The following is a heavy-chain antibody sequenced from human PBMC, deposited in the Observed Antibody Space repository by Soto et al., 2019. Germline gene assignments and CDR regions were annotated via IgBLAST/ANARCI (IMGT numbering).Heavy chain of an antibody. D-gene: IGHD3-16*01. V-gene: IGHV1-69*13. CDR3: ARVDHYDYVWGSGRGLLDYYYGMDV. CDR2: IIPIFGTA. Sequence: GTSVKLSCEACGGTFSSYAISWVRQAPKQGLEWMGGIIPIFGTANYAQKFQGRVTITADESTSTAYMELSSLRSEDTAVYYCARVDHYDYVWGSGRGLLDYYYGMDVWGQGTTVTVSS. J-gene: IGHJ6*02. CDR1: GGTFSSYA.